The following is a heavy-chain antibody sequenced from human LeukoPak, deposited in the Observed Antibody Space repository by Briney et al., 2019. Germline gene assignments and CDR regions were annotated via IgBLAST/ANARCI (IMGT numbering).Heavy chain of an antibody. Sequence: ASVKVSCKASGYTFTSYGISWVRLAAGQGLEWMGWISAYNGNTNYAQKLQGRVTMTADTSTSTAYMELRSLRSDDTAVYYCARGPEQTYYYDSSGYPLDYWGQGTLVTVSS. CDR1: GYTFTSYG. CDR3: ARGPEQTYYYDSSGYPLDY. D-gene: IGHD3-22*01. CDR2: ISAYNGNT. V-gene: IGHV1-18*01. J-gene: IGHJ4*02.